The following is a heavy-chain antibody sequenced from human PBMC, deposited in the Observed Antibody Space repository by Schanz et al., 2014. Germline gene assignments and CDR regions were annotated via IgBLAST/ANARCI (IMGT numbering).Heavy chain of an antibody. V-gene: IGHV3-15*01. CDR3: AADLWFGAVWGVW. CDR2: IKSKTDGGTR. J-gene: IGHJ4*02. CDR1: GFTLNNAW. D-gene: IGHD3-10*01. Sequence: EVQLVESGGGLVKPGGSLRLSCATSGFTLNNAWMNWVRQAPGKGLQWVARIKSKTDGGTRDYAAPVKGRFTISREDSKNTVDLKMNSLKTENTAVYYCAADLWFGAVWGVWWGQGTLVTVSS.